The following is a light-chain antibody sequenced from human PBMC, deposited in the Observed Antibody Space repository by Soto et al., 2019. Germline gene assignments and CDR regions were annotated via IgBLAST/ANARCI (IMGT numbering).Light chain of an antibody. V-gene: IGKV3D-15*01. Sequence: IVMTQSPATLSVSPGEGATLSCRASETISRDLAWYQQKPGQSPRLLIFGAFTRATGVPVRFSGSGSGTEFTLTVSSLQSEDVVVYFCQQYNKCLLTFGGVTRVEIK. J-gene: IGKJ4*01. CDR2: GAF. CDR3: QQYNKCLLT. CDR1: ETISRD.